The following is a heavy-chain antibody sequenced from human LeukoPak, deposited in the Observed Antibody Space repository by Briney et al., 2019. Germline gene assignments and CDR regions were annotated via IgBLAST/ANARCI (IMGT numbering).Heavy chain of an antibody. D-gene: IGHD3-22*01. CDR3: ARSSVKHQRNAFDI. J-gene: IGHJ3*02. Sequence: SETLSLTCTVSGGSISSGSYYWSWIRQPAGKGLEWIGRIYTSGSTNYNPSLKSRVTISVDTSKNQFSLKLSSVTAADTAVYYCARSSVKHQRNAFDIWGQGTMVTVSS. CDR2: IYTSGST. CDR1: GGSISSGSYY. V-gene: IGHV4-61*02.